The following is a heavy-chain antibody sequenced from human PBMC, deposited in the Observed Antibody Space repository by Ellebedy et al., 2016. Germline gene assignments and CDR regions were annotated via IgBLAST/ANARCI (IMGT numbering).Heavy chain of an antibody. CDR1: GGSISDYF. J-gene: IGHJ4*02. D-gene: IGHD2-21*02. CDR3: ARGVTPHFDY. V-gene: IGHV4-4*07. Sequence: SETLSLTCTVSGGSISDYFWSWIRQPAGKGLEWIGRIVSSGSTNYNPSLNSRVSMSVDTSNHQFSLNLNSVTAADTAVYYCARGVTPHFDYWGQGILVTVSS. CDR2: IVSSGST.